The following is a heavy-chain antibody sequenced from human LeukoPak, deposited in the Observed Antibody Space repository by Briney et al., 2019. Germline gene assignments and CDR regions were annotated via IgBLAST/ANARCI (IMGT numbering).Heavy chain of an antibody. D-gene: IGHD6-13*01. CDR1: GFTFSTYG. J-gene: IGHJ4*02. CDR2: ISYDGSSK. CDR3: ARGQTGYSSSWSDY. Sequence: PGRSLRLSCAASGFTFSTYGMHWVRQAPGKGLEWVAIISYDGSSKYYADSVKGRFTISRDNSKNTLYLQMNSLRAEDTAVYYCARGQTGYSSSWSDYWGQGTLVTVSS. V-gene: IGHV3-30*03.